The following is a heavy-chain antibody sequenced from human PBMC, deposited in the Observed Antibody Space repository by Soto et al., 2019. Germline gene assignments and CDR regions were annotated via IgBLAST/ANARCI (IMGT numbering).Heavy chain of an antibody. CDR3: ARPAGTTVFQYYYGMDV. J-gene: IGHJ6*02. Sequence: GESLKISCKGSGYSFTSYWISWVRQMPGKGLEWMGRIDPSDSYTNYSPSFQGHVTISADKSISTAYLQWSSLKVSDTAMYYCARPAGTTVFQYYYGMDVWGQGTTVTVSS. V-gene: IGHV5-10-1*01. CDR1: GYSFTSYW. D-gene: IGHD1-7*01. CDR2: IDPSDSYT.